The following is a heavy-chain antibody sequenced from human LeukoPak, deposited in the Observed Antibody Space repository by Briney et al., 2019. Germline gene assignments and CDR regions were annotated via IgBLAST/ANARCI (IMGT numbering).Heavy chain of an antibody. D-gene: IGHD6-19*01. CDR1: GFTFDDYA. J-gene: IGHJ4*02. V-gene: IGHV3-9*01. Sequence: GGSLRLSCAASGFTFDDYAMHWVRQAPGKGLEWVSGISWNSGSIGYADSVKGRFTISRDNAKNSLYLQMNSLRAEDTALYYCAKGPNRIAVAGTFFDYWGQGTLVTVSS. CDR2: ISWNSGSI. CDR3: AKGPNRIAVAGTFFDY.